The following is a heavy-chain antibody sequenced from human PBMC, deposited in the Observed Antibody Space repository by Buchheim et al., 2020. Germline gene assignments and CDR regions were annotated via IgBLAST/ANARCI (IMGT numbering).Heavy chain of an antibody. Sequence: QVQLVQSGTEVKKPGASVKVSCKTSGYTFNSNDISWVRQAPGQGLEWMGWISTYNGNTNYAQNLQDRVTMTTDTSTDTAHMELRSLRSDDTAVYYCARRASSGRIDFWGQGTL. V-gene: IGHV1-18*01. CDR1: GYTFNSND. CDR3: ARRASSGRIDF. J-gene: IGHJ4*02. CDR2: ISTYNGNT. D-gene: IGHD3-22*01.